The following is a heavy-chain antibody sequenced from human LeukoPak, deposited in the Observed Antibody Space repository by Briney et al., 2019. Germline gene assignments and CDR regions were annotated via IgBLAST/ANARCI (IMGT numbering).Heavy chain of an antibody. D-gene: IGHD7-27*01. J-gene: IGHJ4*02. Sequence: GGSLRLSCAASGFTFSSYAMHWVRQAPGKGLEWVAVISYDGSNKYYADSVKGRFTISRDNSKNTLYLQMNSLRAEDTAVYYCATHSRDLTGDYYPAYWGQGTLVTVSS. V-gene: IGHV3-30-3*01. CDR2: ISYDGSNK. CDR3: ATHSRDLTGDYYPAY. CDR1: GFTFSSYA.